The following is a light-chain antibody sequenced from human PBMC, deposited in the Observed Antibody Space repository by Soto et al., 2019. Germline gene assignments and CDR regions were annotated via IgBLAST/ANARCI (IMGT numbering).Light chain of an antibody. Sequence: QSVLTQPPSASGTPGQRVAISCSGSNSNIGSNHVNWYQQLPGTAPKLLIYRNNQRPSGVPDRFSGSRSGTSASLAISGLQSEDEADYYCAAWDDSLNGHVVFGGGTKVTVL. CDR1: NSNIGSNH. CDR3: AAWDDSLNGHVV. V-gene: IGLV1-44*01. J-gene: IGLJ2*01. CDR2: RNN.